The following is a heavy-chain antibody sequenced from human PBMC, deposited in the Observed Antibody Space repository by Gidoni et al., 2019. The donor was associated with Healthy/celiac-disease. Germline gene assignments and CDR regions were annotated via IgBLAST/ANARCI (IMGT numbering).Heavy chain of an antibody. CDR1: GFTFDDYA. J-gene: IGHJ3*02. CDR3: AKDRSSSWYAFDI. CDR2: ISWNSGSI. Sequence: EVQLVESGGGSVQPGRSLRLSCAASGFTFDDYAMHWVRQAPGKGLEWVSGISWNSGSIGYADSVKGRFTISRDNAKNSLYLQMNSLRAEDTALYYCAKDRSSSWYAFDIWGQGTMVTVSS. D-gene: IGHD6-13*01. V-gene: IGHV3-9*01.